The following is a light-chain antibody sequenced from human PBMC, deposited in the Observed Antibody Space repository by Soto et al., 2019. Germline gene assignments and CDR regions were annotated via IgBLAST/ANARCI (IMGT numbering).Light chain of an antibody. V-gene: IGKV3-20*01. CDR1: QSVSSNY. J-gene: IGKJ3*01. Sequence: EIVLTQSPGTLSLSPGERATLSCRASQSVSSNYLAWYRQKPGQAPRLLIYGASSRASGIPDRFSGSASGTDFTLTISRLEPEDFVVYYCQQYGDSPFTFGPGTKVDIK. CDR2: GAS. CDR3: QQYGDSPFT.